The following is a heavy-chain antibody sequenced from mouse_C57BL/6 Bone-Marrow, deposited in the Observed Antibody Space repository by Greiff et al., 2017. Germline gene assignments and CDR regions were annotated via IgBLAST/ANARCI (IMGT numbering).Heavy chain of an antibody. CDR3: AIPLLYYGSSYGAMDY. V-gene: IGHV1-74*01. J-gene: IGHJ4*01. Sequence: QVQLQQPGAELVKPGASVKVSCKASGYTFTSYWMHWVKQRPGQGLEWIGRIHPSDSDTNYNQKFKGKATLTVDKSSSTAYMQLSSLTSEDSAVYYCAIPLLYYGSSYGAMDYWGQGTSVTVSS. CDR1: GYTFTSYW. D-gene: IGHD1-1*01. CDR2: IHPSDSDT.